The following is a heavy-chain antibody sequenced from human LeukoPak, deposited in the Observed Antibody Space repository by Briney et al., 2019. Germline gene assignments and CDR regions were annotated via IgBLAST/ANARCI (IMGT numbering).Heavy chain of an antibody. Sequence: PGGSLRLSCAASGXIFSSYGMHWVRQAPGKGLEWVAVISYDGSNKYYADSVKGRFTISRDNSKNTLYLQMNSLRAEDTAVYYCAKAAFGELLTIDYWGQGTLVTVSS. V-gene: IGHV3-30*18. CDR2: ISYDGSNK. CDR1: GXIFSSYG. CDR3: AKAAFGELLTIDY. J-gene: IGHJ4*02. D-gene: IGHD3-10*01.